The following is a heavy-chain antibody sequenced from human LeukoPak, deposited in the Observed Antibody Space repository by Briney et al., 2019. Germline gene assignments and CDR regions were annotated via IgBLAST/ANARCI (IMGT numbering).Heavy chain of an antibody. CDR3: ARHYFSTLTTLLRGVKKQKSRFDP. D-gene: IGHD4-17*01. CDR1: GGSISSYY. V-gene: IGHV4-59*08. CDR2: IYSSGST. Sequence: SETLSLTCTVSGGSISSYYWSWMRQPPGKGLEWIGYIYSSGSTNYNPSLKSRVTISVDTSKKQFSLKLSSVTAADTAVYYCARHYFSTLTTLLRGVKKQKSRFDPWGQGTRVTVSS. J-gene: IGHJ5*02.